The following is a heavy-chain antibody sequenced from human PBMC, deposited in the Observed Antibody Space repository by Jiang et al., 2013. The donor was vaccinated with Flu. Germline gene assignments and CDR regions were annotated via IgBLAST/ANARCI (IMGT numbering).Heavy chain of an antibody. J-gene: IGHJ3*02. Sequence: GLVKPSETLSLTCTVSDGSISSYYWSWIRQPPGKGLEWIGYIYYTGSTNYNPSLKSRVTISVDTSKNQFSLRLSSVTAADTAVYFCARLFYYTAIDIWGQGTMVTVSS. CDR1: DGSISSYY. D-gene: IGHD3-10*01. CDR2: IYYTGST. V-gene: IGHV4-59*08. CDR3: ARLFYYTAIDI.